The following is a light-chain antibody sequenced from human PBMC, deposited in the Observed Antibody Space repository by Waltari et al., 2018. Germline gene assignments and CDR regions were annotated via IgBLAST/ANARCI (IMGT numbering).Light chain of an antibody. V-gene: IGLV2-14*03. CDR2: DGF. CDR1: ISALRASDL. CDR3: TSSTFSSPL. Sequence: QSALTHPASVSQSPGHSITVSCTATISALRASDLVAWYQHQPAQVPKFIIYDGFKRLPGGSTRFSGSKSGTTASLSISGLQADDEGDYYCTSSTFSSPLFGGGTKLTVL. J-gene: IGLJ2*01.